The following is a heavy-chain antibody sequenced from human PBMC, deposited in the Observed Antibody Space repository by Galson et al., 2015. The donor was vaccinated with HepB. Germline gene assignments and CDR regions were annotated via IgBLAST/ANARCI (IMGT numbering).Heavy chain of an antibody. CDR2: INTDTGNP. D-gene: IGHD3-10*01. Sequence: SVKVSCKASGYTFNSYAINWVRQAPGQGLEWMGWINTDTGNPTYAQDFTGRFVFSFDASVTTAFLQISSLEAADSAVSYCARSPYFRSGSHYNAWFDPWGQGTLVTVSS. CDR1: GYTFNSYA. V-gene: IGHV7-4-1*02. CDR3: ARSPYFRSGSHYNAWFDP. J-gene: IGHJ5*02.